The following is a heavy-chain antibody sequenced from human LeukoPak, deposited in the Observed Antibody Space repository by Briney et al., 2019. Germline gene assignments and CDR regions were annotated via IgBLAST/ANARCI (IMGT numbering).Heavy chain of an antibody. D-gene: IGHD2-21*01. Sequence: ESGPTLVNPTQTLTLTCTFSGFSLSTSGMCVSWIRQPPGKALEWIGYIYYSGSTYYNPSLKSRVTISVDTSKNQFSLKLSSVTAADTAVYCCARDYSGMDVWGQGTTVTVSS. CDR3: ARDYSGMDV. CDR2: IYYSGST. CDR1: GFSLSTSGMC. J-gene: IGHJ6*02. V-gene: IGHV4-31*03.